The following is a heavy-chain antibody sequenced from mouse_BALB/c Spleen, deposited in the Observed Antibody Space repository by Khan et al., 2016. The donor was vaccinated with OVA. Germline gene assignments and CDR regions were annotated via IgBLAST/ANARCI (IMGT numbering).Heavy chain of an antibody. CDR1: GYSITSDYA. CDR2: ISSSGST. V-gene: IGHV3-2*02. CDR3: ARDGSRYNYAMDY. Sequence: EVKLLESGPGLVKPSQSLSLTCTVTGYSITSDYAWNWIRQFPGNKLEWMGYISSSGSTNYNPALKSRISITRDTSKNQFFLQLNSVTTEDIATXYCARDGSRYNYAMDYWGQGTSVTVSS. J-gene: IGHJ4*01. D-gene: IGHD2-3*01.